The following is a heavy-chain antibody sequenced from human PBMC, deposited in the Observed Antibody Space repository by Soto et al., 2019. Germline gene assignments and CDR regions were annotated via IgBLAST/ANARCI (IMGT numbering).Heavy chain of an antibody. V-gene: IGHV4-39*02. D-gene: IGHD2-2*01. CDR2: IYSSGST. CDR1: GGSISSRGYY. J-gene: IGHJ4*02. CDR3: ARLVGDCSSTCSYPRRVDY. Sequence: QLQLQESGPGLVKPSETLSLTCTVSGGSISSRGYYWGWIRQPPGKGLEWIGTIYSSGSTFYNPSLHLRLALAVETSKNLVSLRLSSVTAADAAVYYCARLVGDCSSTCSYPRRVDYCGQRTLVTVSS.